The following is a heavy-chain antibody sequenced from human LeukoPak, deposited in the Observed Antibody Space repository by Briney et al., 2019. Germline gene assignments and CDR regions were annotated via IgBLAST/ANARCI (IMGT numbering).Heavy chain of an antibody. CDR2: ISAYNGNT. Sequence: GASVKVSCKASGYTFTGYYMHWVRQAPGQGLEWMGWISAYNGNTNYAQKLQGRVTMTTDTSTSTAYMELRSLRSDDTAVYYCARTTMTTVTKAGYWGQGTLVTVSS. D-gene: IGHD4-17*01. CDR1: GYTFTGYY. V-gene: IGHV1-18*04. J-gene: IGHJ4*02. CDR3: ARTTMTTVTKAGY.